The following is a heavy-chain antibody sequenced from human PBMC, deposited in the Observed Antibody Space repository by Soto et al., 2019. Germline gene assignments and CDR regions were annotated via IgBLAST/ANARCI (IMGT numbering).Heavy chain of an antibody. J-gene: IGHJ4*02. V-gene: IGHV1-46*01. CDR2: INPSGGST. Sequence: GASVKVSCKASGYTFTSYYMHWVRQAPGQGLEWMGIINPSGGSTSYAQKFQGRVTMTRDTSTSTVYMELSSLRSDDTAVYYCARDSYSFGSNDYYKDLADFDYWGQGTLVTVSS. D-gene: IGHD3-22*01. CDR1: GYTFTSYY. CDR3: ARDSYSFGSNDYYKDLADFDY.